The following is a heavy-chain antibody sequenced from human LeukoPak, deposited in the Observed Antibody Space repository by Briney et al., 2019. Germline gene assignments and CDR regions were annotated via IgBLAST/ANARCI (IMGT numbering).Heavy chain of an antibody. J-gene: IGHJ5*02. CDR2: IYHSGST. D-gene: IGHD3-3*01. Sequence: SETLSLTCTVSGYSISSGYYWGWIRQPPGKGLEWIGSIYHSGSTYYNPSLKSRVTISVDTSKNQFSLKLSSVTAADTAVYYCARLSIFGVYNWFDPWGQGTLVTVSS. CDR1: GYSISSGYY. V-gene: IGHV4-38-2*02. CDR3: ARLSIFGVYNWFDP.